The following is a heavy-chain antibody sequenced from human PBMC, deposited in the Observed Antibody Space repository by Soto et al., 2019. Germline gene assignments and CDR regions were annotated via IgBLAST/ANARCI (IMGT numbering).Heavy chain of an antibody. Sequence: GGSLRLSCAASEFTFSSYAMSWVRQAPGKGLEWVSAISGSGGSTYYADSVKGRFTISRDNSKNTLYLQMNSLRAEDTAVYYCAKDPFSYDSSGYADYWGQGTLVTVSS. J-gene: IGHJ4*02. CDR1: EFTFSSYA. CDR2: ISGSGGST. CDR3: AKDPFSYDSSGYADY. D-gene: IGHD3-22*01. V-gene: IGHV3-23*01.